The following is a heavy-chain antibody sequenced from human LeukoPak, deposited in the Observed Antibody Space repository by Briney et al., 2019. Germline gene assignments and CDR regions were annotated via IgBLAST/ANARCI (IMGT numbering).Heavy chain of an antibody. CDR1: GGTFSSYA. J-gene: IGHJ4*02. D-gene: IGHD3-22*01. V-gene: IGHV1-69*13. CDR2: IIPIFGTA. CDR3: ARGDYDSSGYYFGTPLYYFDY. Sequence: VKVSFKASGGTFSSYAISWVRQAPGQGLEWMGGIIPIFGTANYAQKFQGRVTITADESTSTAYMELSSLRSEDTAVYYCARGDYDSSGYYFGTPLYYFDYWGQGTLVTVSS.